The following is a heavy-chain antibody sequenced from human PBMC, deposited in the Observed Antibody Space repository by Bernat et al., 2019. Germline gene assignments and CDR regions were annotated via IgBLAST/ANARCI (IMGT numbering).Heavy chain of an antibody. CDR2: INAGNGNT. D-gene: IGHD3-10*01. CDR3: ARRRMVRGVTLGGFDY. J-gene: IGHJ4*02. CDR1: GYTFTSYA. Sequence: QVQLVQSGAEVKKPGASVKVSCKASGYTFTSYAMHWVRQAPGQRLEWMGWINAGNGNTKYSQKFQGRDTITRDTSASTAYMELSSLRSEDTAVYYCARRRMVRGVTLGGFDYWGQGTLVTVSS. V-gene: IGHV1-3*01.